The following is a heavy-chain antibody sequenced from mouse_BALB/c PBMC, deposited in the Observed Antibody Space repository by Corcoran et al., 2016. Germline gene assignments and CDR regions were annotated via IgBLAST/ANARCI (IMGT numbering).Heavy chain of an antibody. CDR3: ASGNYYYAMDY. CDR2: ISYDGSN. Sequence: DVQLQESGPGLVKPSQSLSLTCTVTGYSITSAYYWNWIRQFPGNKLEWMGYISYDGSNNYNPSLKNRISITRDTSKNQFFLKLNSVTTEDTATYYCASGNYYYAMDYWGQGTSVTVSS. V-gene: IGHV3-6*02. CDR1: GYSITSAYY. D-gene: IGHD2-1*01. J-gene: IGHJ4*01.